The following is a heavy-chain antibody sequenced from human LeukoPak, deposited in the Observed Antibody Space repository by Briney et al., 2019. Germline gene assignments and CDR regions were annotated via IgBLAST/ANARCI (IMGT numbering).Heavy chain of an antibody. CDR2: IKQDGSEK. V-gene: IGHV3-7*01. D-gene: IGHD1-26*01. CDR1: GFTFRSYW. Sequence: GGPLRLSGPASGFTFRSYWMTGFRKAPGKGLEGVANIKQDGSEKYYVDSVKGRFTISRDNAKNSLYLQMNSPRAEDTAVYYCARRRGSYSLDYWGQGTLVTVSS. J-gene: IGHJ4*02. CDR3: ARRRGSYSLDY.